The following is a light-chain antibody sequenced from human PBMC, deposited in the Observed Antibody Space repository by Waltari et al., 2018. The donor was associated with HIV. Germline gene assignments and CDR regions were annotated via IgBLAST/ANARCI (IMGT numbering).Light chain of an antibody. CDR1: QDISTW. CDR3: QQTHSFPWT. Sequence: IQMTQSPSSVSASVGGRVTINCRASQDISTWLAWYQKRPGKAPKLLIYVASTLQSGVPSRFSGSGSGTDFPLTISSLQTEDFATYYCQQTHSFPWTFGQGTKVEIK. J-gene: IGKJ1*01. V-gene: IGKV1-12*01. CDR2: VAS.